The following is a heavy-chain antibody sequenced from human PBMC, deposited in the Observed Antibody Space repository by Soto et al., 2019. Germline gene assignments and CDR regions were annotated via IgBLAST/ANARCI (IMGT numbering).Heavy chain of an antibody. CDR3: ARDVGRYSSGWYYYYYGMDV. D-gene: IGHD6-19*01. J-gene: IGHJ6*02. CDR1: GYSISSGYY. V-gene: IGHV4-38-2*02. Sequence: SETLSLTCAVSGYSISSGYYWGWIRQPPGKGLEWIGSIYHSGSTYYNPSLKSRVTISVDTSKNQFSLKLSSVTAADTAVYYCARDVGRYSSGWYYYYYGMDVWGQGTTVTVSS. CDR2: IYHSGST.